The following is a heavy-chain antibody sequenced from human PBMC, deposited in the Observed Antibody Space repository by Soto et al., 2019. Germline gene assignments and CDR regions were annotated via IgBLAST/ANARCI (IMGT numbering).Heavy chain of an antibody. V-gene: IGHV3-33*01. CDR1: GFTFSSYG. CDR3: ARDLAYCGGDCYSESIDY. D-gene: IGHD2-21*02. Sequence: GGSRSLSCAASGFTFSSYGMHWVRQAPGKGREWVAVIWYDGSNKYYADSVKGRFTISRDNSKNTLYLQMNSLRAEDTAVYYCARDLAYCGGDCYSESIDYWGQGT. J-gene: IGHJ4*02. CDR2: IWYDGSNK.